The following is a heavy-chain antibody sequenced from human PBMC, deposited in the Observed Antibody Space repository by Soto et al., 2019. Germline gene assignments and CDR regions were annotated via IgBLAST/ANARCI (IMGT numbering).Heavy chain of an antibody. D-gene: IGHD5-18*01. J-gene: IGHJ4*02. CDR1: GVSIRSSKW. Sequence: QVQLQESGPGLVKPSGTLSLTCAVSGVSIRSSKWWSWVRQSPGKGLEWIGEIYHSGSTNYNPSLMSRVTISMDESTNQFSLRLSSVTAADTAVYYCARSGYSDGYDVFDYWGQGTLVSVSS. CDR2: IYHSGST. V-gene: IGHV4-4*02. CDR3: ARSGYSDGYDVFDY.